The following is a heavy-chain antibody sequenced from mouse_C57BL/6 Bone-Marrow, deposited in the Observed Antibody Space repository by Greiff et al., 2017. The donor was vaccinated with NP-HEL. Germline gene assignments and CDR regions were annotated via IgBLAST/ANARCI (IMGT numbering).Heavy chain of an antibody. D-gene: IGHD2-4*01. Sequence: EVKLQQSGAELVRPGASVKLSCTASGFNIKDDYMHWVKQRPEQGLEWIGWIDPENGDTEYASKFQGKATITADTSSNTAYLQLSSLTSEDTAVYYCTTDYDSFAYWGQGTLVTVSA. CDR3: TTDYDSFAY. CDR1: GFNIKDDY. J-gene: IGHJ3*01. V-gene: IGHV14-4*01. CDR2: IDPENGDT.